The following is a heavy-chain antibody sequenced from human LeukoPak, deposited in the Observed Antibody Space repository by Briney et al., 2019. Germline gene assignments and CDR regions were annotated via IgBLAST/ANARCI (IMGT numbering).Heavy chain of an antibody. CDR1: GFTFSSYA. J-gene: IGHJ6*02. CDR3: AKTLNPSPRVDYYYYGMDV. Sequence: PGASLRLSCAASGFTFSSYAMSWVRQAPGKGLEWVSAISGSGGSTYYADSVKGRFTISRDNPKNTLYLQMNSLRAEDTAVYYCAKTLNPSPRVDYYYYGMDVWGQGTTVTVSS. CDR2: ISGSGGST. V-gene: IGHV3-23*01.